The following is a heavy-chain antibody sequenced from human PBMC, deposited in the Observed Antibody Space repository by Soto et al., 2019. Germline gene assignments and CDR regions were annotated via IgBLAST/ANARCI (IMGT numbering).Heavy chain of an antibody. D-gene: IGHD3-16*01. V-gene: IGHV3-33*01. CDR3: ARDHNYDWAYYGMEV. J-gene: IGHJ6*01. CDR1: VFTFSSYG. Sequence: PGGSLRLSCASSVFTFSSYGMHWVRHSPGKWLEWVAVIWYDGSNKYYADSVKGRFTISRDNSKNTLYLQMNSLRAEDTAVYYCARDHNYDWAYYGMEVWGQGTTVTLS. CDR2: IWYDGSNK.